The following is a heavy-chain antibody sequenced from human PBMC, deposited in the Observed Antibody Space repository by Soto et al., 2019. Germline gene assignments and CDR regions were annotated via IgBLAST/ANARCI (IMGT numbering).Heavy chain of an antibody. CDR2: ISSSSSYI. CDR1: GFTFSSYS. Sequence: EVQLVESGGGLVKPGGSLRLSCAASGFTFSSYSMNWVRQAPGKGLEWVSSISSSSSYIYYADSVKGRFTISRDNAKNSLYLQMNSLRVEDTAVYYCARGGLELPDYWGQGTLVTVSS. V-gene: IGHV3-21*01. CDR3: ARGGLELPDY. D-gene: IGHD1-7*01. J-gene: IGHJ4*02.